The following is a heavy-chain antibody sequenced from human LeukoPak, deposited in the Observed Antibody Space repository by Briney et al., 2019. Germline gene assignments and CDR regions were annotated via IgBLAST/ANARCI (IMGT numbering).Heavy chain of an antibody. D-gene: IGHD6-13*01. V-gene: IGHV3-23*01. CDR2: ISGSGGST. Sequence: GGSLRLSCAASGFTFSSYAMSWVRQAPGKGLEWVSAISGSGGSTYYADSVKGRFTISRDNSKNTLYLQMNSLRAEDTAVYYCAKDFGPDSSSSSVDYWGQGTLVTVSS. J-gene: IGHJ4*02. CDR3: AKDFGPDSSSSSVDY. CDR1: GFTFSSYA.